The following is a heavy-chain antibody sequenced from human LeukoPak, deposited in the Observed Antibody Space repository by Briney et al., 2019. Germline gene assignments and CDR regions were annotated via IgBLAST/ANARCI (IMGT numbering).Heavy chain of an antibody. CDR3: ARRPQGSGSPSGVYFDY. CDR1: GGSISSGDYY. Sequence: PSETLSLTCTVSGGSISSGDYYWSWIRRPPGKGLEWIGYIYYSGSTYYNPSLKSRVTISVDSSKNQFSLKLTSVTAADTAVYFCARRPQGSGSPSGVYFDYWGQGALVTVSS. V-gene: IGHV4-30-4*01. D-gene: IGHD3-10*01. CDR2: IYYSGST. J-gene: IGHJ4*02.